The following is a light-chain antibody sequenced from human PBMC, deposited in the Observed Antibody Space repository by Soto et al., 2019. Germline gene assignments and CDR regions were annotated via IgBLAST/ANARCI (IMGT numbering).Light chain of an antibody. CDR1: QGISSY. J-gene: IGKJ3*01. V-gene: IGKV1-8*01. CDR3: QQYYSFPRT. Sequence: AIRMTQSPSSFSASTGDRVTITCRASQGISSYLAWYQQKPEKAPKLLIFAASTLQSGVPSRFSGSGSGTDFTLTIGCLQSEDFATYYCQQYYSFPRTFGPGTKVDI. CDR2: AAS.